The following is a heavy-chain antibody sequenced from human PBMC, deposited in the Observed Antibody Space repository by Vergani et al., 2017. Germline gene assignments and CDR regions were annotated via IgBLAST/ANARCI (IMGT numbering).Heavy chain of an antibody. V-gene: IGHV4-59*01. Sequence: QVQLQESGPGLVKPSETLSLTCTVSGGSISSYYWSWIRQPPGKGLEWIGYIYYSGSTNYNPSLQSRVTISVDTSKNQFSLKLSSVTAADTAVYYCARTPPAHGFWSGYSSLSDYYYXMDVWGKGTTVTVSS. CDR1: GGSISSYY. CDR3: ARTPPAHGFWSGYSSLSDYYYXMDV. D-gene: IGHD3-3*01. J-gene: IGHJ6*03. CDR2: IYYSGST.